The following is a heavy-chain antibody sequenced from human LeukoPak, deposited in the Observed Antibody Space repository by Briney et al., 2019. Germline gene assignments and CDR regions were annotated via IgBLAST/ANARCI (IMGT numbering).Heavy chain of an antibody. CDR3: ARDGYNSDWFDP. V-gene: IGHV1-18*01. Sequence: ASVTVSFKASGYTFTNYGISWVRQAPGQGVEGVGWISAYNGNTNYAQKLQGRVTMTTDTSTSTAYMELRSLRSDDTAVYYCARDGYNSDWFDPWGQGTLVTVSS. D-gene: IGHD5-24*01. J-gene: IGHJ5*02. CDR2: ISAYNGNT. CDR1: GYTFTNYG.